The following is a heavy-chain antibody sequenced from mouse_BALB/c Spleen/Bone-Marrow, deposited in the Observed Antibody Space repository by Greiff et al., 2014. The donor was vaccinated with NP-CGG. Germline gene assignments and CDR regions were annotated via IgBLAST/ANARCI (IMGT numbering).Heavy chain of an antibody. V-gene: IGHV1S56*01. D-gene: IGHD1-2*01. J-gene: IGHJ2*01. CDR3: ARERGTTAYFDY. CDR1: GYTFTSYY. Sequence: VQRVESGPELVKPGASVRISCKASGYTFTSYYIHWVKQRPGQGLEWIGWIYPGNVNTKYNEKFKGKATLTADKSSSTAYMQLSGLTSEDSAVYFCARERGTTAYFDYWGQGTTLTVSS. CDR2: IYPGNVNT.